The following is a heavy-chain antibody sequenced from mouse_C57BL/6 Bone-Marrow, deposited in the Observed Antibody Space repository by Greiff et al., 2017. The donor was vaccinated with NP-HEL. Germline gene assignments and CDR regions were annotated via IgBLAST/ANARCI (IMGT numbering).Heavy chain of an antibody. CDR3: ATTTVVPYYFDY. V-gene: IGHV5-4*03. CDR2: ISDGGSYT. CDR1: GFTFSSYA. D-gene: IGHD1-1*01. J-gene: IGHJ2*01. Sequence: EVMLVESGGGLVKPGGSLKLSCAASGFTFSSYAMSWVRQTPEKRLEWVATISDGGSYTYYPDNVKGRFTISRDNAKNNLYLQMSHLKSEDTAMYYCATTTVVPYYFDYWGQGTTLTVSS.